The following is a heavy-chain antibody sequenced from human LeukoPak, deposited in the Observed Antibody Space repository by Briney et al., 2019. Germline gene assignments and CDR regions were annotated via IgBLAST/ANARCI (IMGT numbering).Heavy chain of an antibody. V-gene: IGHV1-24*01. Sequence: ASVKVSCKVSGYTLTELSMHWVRQAPGKGLEWMGGFDPEDGETIYAQKFQGRVTMTEDTSTDTAYMELSSLRSEDTAVYYCATAPRGSGIYYYYYGMDVWGQGTTVTVSS. CDR1: GYTLTELS. CDR2: FDPEDGET. J-gene: IGHJ6*02. D-gene: IGHD3-10*01. CDR3: ATAPRGSGIYYYYYGMDV.